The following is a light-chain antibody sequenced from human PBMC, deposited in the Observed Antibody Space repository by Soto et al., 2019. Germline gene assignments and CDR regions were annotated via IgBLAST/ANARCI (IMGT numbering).Light chain of an antibody. Sequence: DIQMTQSPSTLSASVGDRVTITCRASQSISSWLAWYQQKPGKAPKLLIYKASSLEIGVPSRFSGSGSGIEFTLTSSGLQPDDFATYYCQQYNSYPLTFGQGTKVEIK. CDR3: QQYNSYPLT. V-gene: IGKV1-5*03. CDR1: QSISSW. CDR2: KAS. J-gene: IGKJ1*01.